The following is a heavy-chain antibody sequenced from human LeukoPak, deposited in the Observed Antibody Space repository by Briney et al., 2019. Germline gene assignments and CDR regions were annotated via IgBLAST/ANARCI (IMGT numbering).Heavy chain of an antibody. J-gene: IGHJ4*02. D-gene: IGHD5-18*01. CDR2: ISGSGGST. V-gene: IGHV3-23*01. Sequence: GGSLRLSCAASGFTFSSYAMSWVRQAPGKGLEWVSAISGSGGSTYYADSVKGRFTISRDNSKNTLYLQMNSLRAEDTAVYYCARVGRGYSYGYPFDYWGQGTLVTVSS. CDR3: ARVGRGYSYGYPFDY. CDR1: GFTFSSYA.